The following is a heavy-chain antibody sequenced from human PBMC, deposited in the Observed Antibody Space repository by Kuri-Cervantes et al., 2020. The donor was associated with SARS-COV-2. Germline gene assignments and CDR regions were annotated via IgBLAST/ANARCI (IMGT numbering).Heavy chain of an antibody. CDR1: GFTFSSYG. CDR2: IYSGGST. D-gene: IGHD6-13*01. CDR3: ARDLLGVLGIDAFDI. Sequence: GESLKISCAASGFTFSSYGMHWVRQAPGKGLEWVSVIYSGGSTYYADSVKGRFTISRDNSKNTLYLQMNSLRAEDTAVYYCARDLLGVLGIDAFDIWGQGTMVTVSS. J-gene: IGHJ3*02. V-gene: IGHV3-NL1*01.